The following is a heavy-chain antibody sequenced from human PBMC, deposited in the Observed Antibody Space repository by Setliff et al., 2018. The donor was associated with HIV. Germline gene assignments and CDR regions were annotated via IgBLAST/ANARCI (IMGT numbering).Heavy chain of an antibody. CDR2: LKQDGSNK. J-gene: IGHJ6*03. CDR3: ARDPGVPAAIAYYYYYYMDV. Sequence: PGGSLRLSCAASRFAFSTYWMSWVRQAPGKGLEWVANLKQDGSNKYYADSVKGRFSISRDNPKNTVYLQMNSLRAEDTAVYYCARDPGVPAAIAYYYYYYMDVWGKGTTVTVSS. V-gene: IGHV3-7*01. D-gene: IGHD2-2*01. CDR1: RFAFSTYW.